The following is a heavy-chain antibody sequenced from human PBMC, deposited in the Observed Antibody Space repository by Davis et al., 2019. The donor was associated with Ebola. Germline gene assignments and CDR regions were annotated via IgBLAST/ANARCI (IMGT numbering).Heavy chain of an antibody. CDR3: ARDLRDGAFDI. V-gene: IGHV1-46*01. J-gene: IGHJ3*02. CDR1: GYTFTSYY. CDR2: INPSGGST. Sequence: APVKVSCKASGYTFTSYYMHWVRQAPGQGLEWMGIINPSGGSTSYAQKFQGRVTMTRDTSTSTVYMELSSLRSEDTAVYYCARDLRDGAFDIWGQGTMVTVSS.